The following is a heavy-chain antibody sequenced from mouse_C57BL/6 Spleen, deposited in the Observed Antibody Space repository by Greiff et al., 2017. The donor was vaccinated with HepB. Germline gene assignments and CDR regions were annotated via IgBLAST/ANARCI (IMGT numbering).Heavy chain of an antibody. Sequence: VQLKESGPGLVKPSQSLSLTCTVPGYSITSGYGWNWIRQFPGNKLEWMGYISYSGSTNYNPSLNSRISITRDTYKNQFFLQLNSVTTEDTATYYCARTARIKYWGQGTTLTVSA. CDR3: ARTARIKY. V-gene: IGHV3-2*02. CDR1: GYSITSGYG. D-gene: IGHD1-2*01. J-gene: IGHJ2*01. CDR2: ISYSGST.